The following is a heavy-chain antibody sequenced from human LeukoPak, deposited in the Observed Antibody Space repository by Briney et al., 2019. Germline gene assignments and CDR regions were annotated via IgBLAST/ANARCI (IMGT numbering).Heavy chain of an antibody. CDR3: ARARGPGRQTLLFHS. CDR2: MLPYTGNT. J-gene: IGHJ5*02. CDR1: GYTFHSFG. D-gene: IGHD3-10*01. Sequence: ASVKVSCKASGYTFHSFGIIWVRQAPGQGLEWMGWMLPYTGNTKLAENLQGRVSMTTDTGTSTAYLELRNLTSDDTGVYFCARARGPGRQTLLFHSWGQGTLVIVSS. V-gene: IGHV1-18*01.